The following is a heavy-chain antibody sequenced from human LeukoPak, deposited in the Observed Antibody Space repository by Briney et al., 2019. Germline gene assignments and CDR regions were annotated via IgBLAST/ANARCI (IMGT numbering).Heavy chain of an antibody. CDR3: ARVGGYCSSTSCYPLDY. Sequence: PGGSLRLSCAASGFTFSSYWMSWVRQAPGKGLKWVANIKQDESEKYYVDSVKGRFTISRDNAKNSLYLQMNSLRAEDTAVYYCARVGGYCSSTSCYPLDYWGQGTLVTVSS. J-gene: IGHJ4*02. CDR1: GFTFSSYW. V-gene: IGHV3-7*01. CDR2: IKQDESEK. D-gene: IGHD2-2*01.